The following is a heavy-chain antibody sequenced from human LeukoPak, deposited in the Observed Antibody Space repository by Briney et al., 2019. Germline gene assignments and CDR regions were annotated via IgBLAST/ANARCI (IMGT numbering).Heavy chain of an antibody. V-gene: IGHV3-49*03. Sequence: SLRLSCTTSGFTFGDYSMSWFRQAPGKGLEWVGFIRSKSYGGTAEYAASVKGRFTISRDDSNSIAYLQMDSLKTEDTAVYYCTREIRYFDWFQADYWGQGTLVTVSS. CDR3: TREIRYFDWFQADY. CDR1: GFTFGDYS. CDR2: IRSKSYGGTA. D-gene: IGHD3-9*01. J-gene: IGHJ4*02.